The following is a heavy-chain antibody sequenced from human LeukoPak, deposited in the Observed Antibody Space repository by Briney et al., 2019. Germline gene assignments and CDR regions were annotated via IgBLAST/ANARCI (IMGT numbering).Heavy chain of an antibody. V-gene: IGHV1-69*06. CDR2: IIPIFGTA. Sequence: GASVKVSCKASGYTFTSYDINWVRQAPGQGLEWMGGIIPIFGTANYAQKFQGRVTITADKSTSTAYMELSSLRSEDTAVYYCARGRYSYGYDYYYMDVWGKGTTVTVSS. CDR1: GYTFTSYD. J-gene: IGHJ6*03. D-gene: IGHD5-18*01. CDR3: ARGRYSYGYDYYYMDV.